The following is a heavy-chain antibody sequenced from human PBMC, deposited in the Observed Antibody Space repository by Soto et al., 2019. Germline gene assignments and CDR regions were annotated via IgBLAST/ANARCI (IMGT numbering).Heavy chain of an antibody. J-gene: IGHJ4*02. CDR1: GFTLSESA. V-gene: IGHV3-73*02. CDR2: IRSKVNTYAT. D-gene: IGHD5-18*01. Sequence: EVQLVESGGGLVQPGGSLKLSCAASGFTLSESAMHWVRQTSGKGLEWVGRIRSKVNTYATAYAASVKGRFTISRDDSIGTTYLQMNSLKAEDTAVYYCTRRRDWTAMDPLDYWGQGTLVTVSS. CDR3: TRRRDWTAMDPLDY.